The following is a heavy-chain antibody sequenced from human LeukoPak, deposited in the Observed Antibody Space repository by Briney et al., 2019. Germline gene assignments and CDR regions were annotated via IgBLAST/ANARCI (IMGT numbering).Heavy chain of an antibody. CDR3: ARRRAEQQLVLDY. D-gene: IGHD6-13*01. J-gene: IGHJ4*02. Sequence: GESLKISCKGSGYSFTSYWIGWVRQMPGKCLEWMGIIYPGDSDTRYSPAFQGQVTISADKSISTAYLQWSSLKASDTAMYYCARRRAEQQLVLDYWGQGTLVTVSS. V-gene: IGHV5-51*01. CDR2: IYPGDSDT. CDR1: GYSFTSYW.